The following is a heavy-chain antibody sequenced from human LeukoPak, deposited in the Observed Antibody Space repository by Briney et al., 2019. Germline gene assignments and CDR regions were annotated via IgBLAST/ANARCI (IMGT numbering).Heavy chain of an antibody. CDR1: GGSFRGYY. Sequence: PSETLSLTCAAYGGSFRGYYWTWIRQPPRKGLEWIGEIHHGGNTNQNPPLKTRVTISIDTSKNQFSLKLTSVTAADTAVYYCARGLAGGYDFDYWGQGTLVTVSS. J-gene: IGHJ4*02. V-gene: IGHV4-34*01. CDR2: IHHGGNT. CDR3: ARGLAGGYDFDY. D-gene: IGHD3-22*01.